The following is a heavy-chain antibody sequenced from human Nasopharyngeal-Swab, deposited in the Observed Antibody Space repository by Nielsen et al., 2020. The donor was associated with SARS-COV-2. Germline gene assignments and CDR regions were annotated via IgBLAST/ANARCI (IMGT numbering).Heavy chain of an antibody. CDR1: RFTFNNYN. D-gene: IGHD3-3*01. J-gene: IGHJ6*02. CDR2: ISSRSSYI. V-gene: IGHV3-21*01. Sequence: GGSLRLSCAASRFTFNNYNFNWVRQAPGRGLEWVSSISSRSSYIYYADSVKGRFTISRDNAKNSLYLQMNSLRAEDTAMYYCARDGLDYDFWSAYFMDVWGQGTTVTVSS. CDR3: ARDGLDYDFWSAYFMDV.